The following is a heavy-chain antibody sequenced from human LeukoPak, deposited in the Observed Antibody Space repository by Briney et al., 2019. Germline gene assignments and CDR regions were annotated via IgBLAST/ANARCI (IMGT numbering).Heavy chain of an antibody. D-gene: IGHD2-2*01. V-gene: IGHV3-21*01. J-gene: IGHJ4*02. CDR2: ISSSSSYI. Sequence: GGSLRLSCAASGFTFSSYSMNWVRQAPGKGLEWVSSISSSSSYIYYADSVKGRFTISRDNAKNSLYLQMNSLRAEDTAVYYCARDHSLRASQLLFPLFDYWGQGTLVTVSS. CDR1: GFTFSSYS. CDR3: ARDHSLRASQLLFPLFDY.